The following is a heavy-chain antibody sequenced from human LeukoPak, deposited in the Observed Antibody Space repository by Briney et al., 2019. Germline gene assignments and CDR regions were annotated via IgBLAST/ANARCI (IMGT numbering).Heavy chain of an antibody. J-gene: IGHJ4*02. CDR3: AKDIQLSY. V-gene: IGHV3-23*01. Sequence: GGSLRLSCAVSGFTFSGAAMSWVRQAPGKGLEWVSLISSSGSSIYYADSVKVRFTISRDDSKNTLYLQMNSLRAEDTAVYYCAKDIQLSYWGQGALVTVCS. D-gene: IGHD2-2*01. CDR1: GFTFSGAA. CDR2: ISSSGSSI.